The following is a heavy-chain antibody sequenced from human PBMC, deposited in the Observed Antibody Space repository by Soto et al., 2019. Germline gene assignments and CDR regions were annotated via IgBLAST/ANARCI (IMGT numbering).Heavy chain of an antibody. CDR1: GFALNHYG. D-gene: IGHD2-2*01. CDR2: ISKSHYT. CDR3: PRQESIIIPAPSDF. Sequence: ERSLRLSCTVSGFALNHYGINCVRQAPGKGLEWVSSISKSHYTYYPDSVKGRFAISRDNAKSSVSLQMNTLRVEDTAVYYCPRQESIIIPAPSDFWDQATLVTVSS. J-gene: IGHJ4*02. V-gene: IGHV3-21*01.